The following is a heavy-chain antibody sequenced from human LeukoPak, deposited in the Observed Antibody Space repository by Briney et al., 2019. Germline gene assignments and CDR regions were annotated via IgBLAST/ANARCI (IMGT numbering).Heavy chain of an antibody. J-gene: IGHJ4*02. V-gene: IGHV4-39*01. CDR3: AKQGRIAAAGKVDY. Sequence: SETLSLTCTVSGGSISSSSYYWCWIRQPPGKGLEWIGSIYYSGSTYYNPSLKSRVTISVDTSKNQFSLKLSSVTAADTAVYYCAKQGRIAAAGKVDYWGQGTLVTVSS. CDR1: GGSISSSSYY. CDR2: IYYSGST. D-gene: IGHD6-13*01.